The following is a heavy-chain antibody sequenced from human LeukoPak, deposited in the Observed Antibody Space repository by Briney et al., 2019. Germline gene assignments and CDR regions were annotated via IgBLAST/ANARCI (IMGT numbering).Heavy chain of an antibody. V-gene: IGHV1-46*01. J-gene: IGHJ4*02. Sequence: ASVKVSCKASGYTFTSYYMHWVRQAPGQGLEWMGIINPSGGSTSYAQKFQGRVTMTRDTSTSTVYMELSSLRSEDTAMYYCATVGGLDILTGYPRDYWGQGTLVTVSS. CDR2: INPSGGST. CDR3: ATVGGLDILTGYPRDY. CDR1: GYTFTSYY. D-gene: IGHD3-9*01.